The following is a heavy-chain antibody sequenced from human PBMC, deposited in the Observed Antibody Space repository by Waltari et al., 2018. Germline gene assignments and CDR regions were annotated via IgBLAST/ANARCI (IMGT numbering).Heavy chain of an antibody. CDR2: INANSETT. Sequence: EEQLLESGGGLGQPGGSLRLSCAASGLTFSNYAMSWVRQAPGKGLEWVSGINANSETTYYADSVKGRFAISRDNSKNTMSLQMNSLRGEDTAVYYCAKGPWTTSYDSSASFDYWGQGTLVTVSS. D-gene: IGHD3-22*01. V-gene: IGHV3-23*01. CDR3: AKGPWTTSYDSSASFDY. CDR1: GLTFSNYA. J-gene: IGHJ4*02.